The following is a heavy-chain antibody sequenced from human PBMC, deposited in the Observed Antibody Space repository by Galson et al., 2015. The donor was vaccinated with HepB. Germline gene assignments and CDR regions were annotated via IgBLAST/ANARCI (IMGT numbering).Heavy chain of an antibody. V-gene: IGHV3-64*01. Sequence: SLRLSCAASGFTFSSYAMHWVRQAPGKGLEYVSAISSNGGSTYYANSVKGRFTISRDNSKNTLYLQMGSLRAEDMAVYYCARGPWRVVGATSYFDYWGQGTLVTVSS. D-gene: IGHD1-26*01. CDR2: ISSNGGST. CDR1: GFTFSSYA. J-gene: IGHJ4*02. CDR3: ARGPWRVVGATSYFDY.